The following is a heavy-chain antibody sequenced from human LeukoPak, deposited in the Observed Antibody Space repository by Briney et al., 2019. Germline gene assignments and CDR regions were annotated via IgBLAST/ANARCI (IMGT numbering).Heavy chain of an antibody. CDR3: AREGPSLYDRGAIDI. CDR2: IYSSGTT. J-gene: IGHJ3*02. D-gene: IGHD3-22*01. V-gene: IGHV3-66*01. CDR1: GFTVSDNY. Sequence: GGSLRLSCTASGFTVSDNYMSWVRQAPGKGLEWVLVIYSSGTTYYADSVKGRFTISRDNSKNTLYLQMNSLRAEDTAVYYCAREGPSLYDRGAIDIWGQGTMVTVSS.